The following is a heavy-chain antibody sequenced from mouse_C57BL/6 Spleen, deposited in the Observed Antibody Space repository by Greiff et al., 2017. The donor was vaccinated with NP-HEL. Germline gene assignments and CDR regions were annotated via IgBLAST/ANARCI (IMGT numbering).Heavy chain of an antibody. CDR2: ISAGGSYT. Sequence: EVMLVESGGGLVKPGGSLKLSCAASGFTFSSYAMSWVRQTPDKRLEWVATISAGGSYTYYPDNVKGRFTISRDNAKNNLYLQMSHLKSEDTAMYYCAREGITTVVATGRVFDYWGQGTTLTVSS. J-gene: IGHJ2*01. D-gene: IGHD1-1*01. CDR1: GFTFSSYA. CDR3: AREGITTVVATGRVFDY. V-gene: IGHV5-4*01.